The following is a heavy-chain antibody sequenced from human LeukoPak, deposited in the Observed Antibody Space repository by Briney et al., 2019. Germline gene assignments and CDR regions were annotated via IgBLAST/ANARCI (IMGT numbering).Heavy chain of an antibody. J-gene: IGHJ4*02. V-gene: IGHV1-8*01. CDR2: MNPNSGNT. CDR1: GYTFTSYD. Sequence: ASVKVSCKASGYTFTSYDINWVRQATGQGLEWMGWMNPNSGNTGYAQKFQVRVTMTRNTSISTAYMELSSLRSEDTAVYYCVSGTGTSPIDYWGQGTLVTVSS. D-gene: IGHD1-1*01. CDR3: VSGTGTSPIDY.